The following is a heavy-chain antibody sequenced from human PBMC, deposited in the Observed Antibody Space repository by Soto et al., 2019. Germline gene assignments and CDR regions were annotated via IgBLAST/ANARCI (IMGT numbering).Heavy chain of an antibody. V-gene: IGHV4-31*03. CDR2: IYYSWST. Sequence: PSETLSLTCTVSVGSISSGGYYMSWIRQHPGKGLEWVGYIYYSWSTYYNPSGRSRVTISVGTSKNQFYRKLSSVTAADTAVYYCARARRSNGMDVWGQGTTVT. CDR3: ARARRSNGMDV. D-gene: IGHD2-15*01. J-gene: IGHJ6*02. CDR1: VGSISSGGYY.